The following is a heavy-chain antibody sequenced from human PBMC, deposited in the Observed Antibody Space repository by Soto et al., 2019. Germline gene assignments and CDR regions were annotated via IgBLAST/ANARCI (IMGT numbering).Heavy chain of an antibody. CDR2: IIPIFGTA. Sequence: SVKVSCKASGGTFSSYAISWVRQAPGQGLEWMGGIIPIFGTANYAQKFQGRVTITADESTSTAYMELSSLRSEDTAVYYCARSFDTAMGTDYWGQGTLVTVSS. CDR1: GGTFSSYA. V-gene: IGHV1-69*13. D-gene: IGHD5-18*01. J-gene: IGHJ4*02. CDR3: ARSFDTAMGTDY.